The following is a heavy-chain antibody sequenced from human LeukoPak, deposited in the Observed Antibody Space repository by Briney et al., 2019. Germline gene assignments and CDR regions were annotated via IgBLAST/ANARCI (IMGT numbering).Heavy chain of an antibody. CDR3: ARNADDSGSYPYFDY. Sequence: SETLSLTCTVSGGSISNYYWSWIRQPPGKELEWIGYIYHSGSTNYNPSLKSRVTISQDTSKNQFSLKLSSVTAADTAVYYCARNADDSGSYPYFDYWGQGTLFTVSS. J-gene: IGHJ4*02. V-gene: IGHV4-59*01. CDR1: GGSISNYY. D-gene: IGHD3-22*01. CDR2: IYHSGST.